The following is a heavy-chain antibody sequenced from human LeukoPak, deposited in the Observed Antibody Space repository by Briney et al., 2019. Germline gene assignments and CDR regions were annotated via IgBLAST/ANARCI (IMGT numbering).Heavy chain of an antibody. D-gene: IGHD3-10*01. CDR3: ARGYYYGSGSYYILYYFDY. CDR1: GYTLTELS. Sequence: GASVKVSCKVSGYTLTELSMHWVRQAPGKGLEWMGGFDPEDGETIYAQKFQGRVTMTEDTSTDTAYMELSSLRSEDTAVYYCARGYYYGSGSYYILYYFDYWGQGTQVTVSS. CDR2: FDPEDGET. J-gene: IGHJ4*02. V-gene: IGHV1-24*01.